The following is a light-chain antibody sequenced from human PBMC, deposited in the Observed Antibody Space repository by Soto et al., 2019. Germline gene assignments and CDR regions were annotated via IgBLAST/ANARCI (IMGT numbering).Light chain of an antibody. CDR1: QSVSSSY. Sequence: EIVLTQSPGTLSLSPGERATLSCRASQSVSSSYLAWYQQKPGQAPRLLIYGASSRATGIPDRFSGSGSGTDFTLTISRLEPEDFAVYYCQQYGSSFPLLTFGGGTKVEIK. V-gene: IGKV3-20*01. CDR2: GAS. CDR3: QQYGSSFPLLT. J-gene: IGKJ4*01.